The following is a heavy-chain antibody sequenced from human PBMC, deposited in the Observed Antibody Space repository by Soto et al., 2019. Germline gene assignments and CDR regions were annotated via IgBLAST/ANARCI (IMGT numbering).Heavy chain of an antibody. CDR2: ITGSSGRT. Sequence: GGSLRLSCTASGFTFSNYAMNWVREAPGKGLEWVSGITGSSGRTFYADSVKGRFTISRDNSKNTVYLQMNSVRADDTAVYYCAKEYTSTSRGSFDYWGQGALVTVSS. J-gene: IGHJ4*02. CDR1: GFTFSNYA. D-gene: IGHD1-26*01. CDR3: AKEYTSTSRGSFDY. V-gene: IGHV3-23*01.